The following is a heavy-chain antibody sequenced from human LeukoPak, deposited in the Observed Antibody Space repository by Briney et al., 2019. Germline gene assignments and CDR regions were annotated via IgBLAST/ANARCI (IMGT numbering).Heavy chain of an antibody. Sequence: GGSLRLSCAASGFSVSGKFMSWVRQAPGKGLEWVAVISYDGSNKYYADSVKGRFTISRDNSKNTLYLQMNSLRAEDTAVYYCAMRGGYNYNDYWGQGTLVTVSS. CDR3: AMRGGYNYNDY. D-gene: IGHD5-24*01. V-gene: IGHV3-30*03. CDR2: ISYDGSNK. CDR1: GFSVSGKF. J-gene: IGHJ4*02.